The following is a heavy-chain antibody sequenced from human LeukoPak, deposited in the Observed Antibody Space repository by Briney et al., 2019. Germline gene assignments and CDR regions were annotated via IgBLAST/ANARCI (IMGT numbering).Heavy chain of an antibody. J-gene: IGHJ4*02. V-gene: IGHV4-4*09. CDR2: IHSSGGI. D-gene: IGHD3-22*01. CDR1: GGSIRGYY. CDR3: ARHHRSGSGGTYFGY. Sequence: SEPLSLTCTVSGGSIRGYYWDWIRQPPGNGLEWIGYIHSSGGIHYSPSLESRVTMSVDTSKNQFSLKLTSVTAADTAVYYCARHHRSGSGGTYFGYWGQGTLVTVSS.